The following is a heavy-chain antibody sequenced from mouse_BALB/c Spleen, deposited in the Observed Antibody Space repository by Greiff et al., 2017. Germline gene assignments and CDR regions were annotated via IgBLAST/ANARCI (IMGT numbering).Heavy chain of an antibody. D-gene: IGHD2-1*01. CDR1: GYTFTSYW. V-gene: IGHV1S81*02. J-gene: IGHJ3*01. Sequence: QVQLKQPGAELVKPGASVKLSCKASGYTFTSYWMHWVKQRPGQGLEWIGEINPSNGRTNYNEKFKSKATLTVDKSSSTAYMQLSSLTSEDSAVYYCARDGNSSWFAYWGQGTLVTVTA. CDR2: INPSNGRT. CDR3: ARDGNSSWFAY.